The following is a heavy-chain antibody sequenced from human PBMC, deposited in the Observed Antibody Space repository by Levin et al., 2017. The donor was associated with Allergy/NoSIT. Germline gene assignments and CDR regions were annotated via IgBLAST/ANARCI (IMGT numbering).Heavy chain of an antibody. D-gene: IGHD2-15*01. CDR3: ARGGGSSCYRGMDV. CDR2: ICGDDDNR. CDR1: GFTFGSYA. J-gene: IGHJ6*02. Sequence: PGGSLRLSCAASGFTFGSYAMNWVRQAPGKGLEWVSVICGDDDNRYYADSVKGRFTISRDNSKNTLDLQMNSLRAEDTAIYYCARGGGSSCYRGMDVWGQGTTVTVSS. V-gene: IGHV3-23*01.